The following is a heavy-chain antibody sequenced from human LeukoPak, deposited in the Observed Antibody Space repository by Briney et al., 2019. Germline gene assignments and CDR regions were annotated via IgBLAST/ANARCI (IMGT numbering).Heavy chain of an antibody. J-gene: IGHJ6*03. V-gene: IGHV4-34*01. D-gene: IGHD4-11*01. CDR1: GESFSGYY. Sequence: KPSETLSLTCAVYGESFSGYYWNWIRQPPGKGLEWIGEINHSGSTNYNPSLKSRVTISVDTSKNQFSLKLSSVTAADTAVYYCASSNYLTYYYYMDVWGKGTTVTVSS. CDR2: INHSGST. CDR3: ASSNYLTYYYYMDV.